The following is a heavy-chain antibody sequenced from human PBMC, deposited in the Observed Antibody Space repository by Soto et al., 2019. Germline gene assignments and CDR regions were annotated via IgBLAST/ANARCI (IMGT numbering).Heavy chain of an antibody. CDR1: GGSFSGYY. J-gene: IGHJ6*02. CDR3: ARGWRYCSSTSCYLTNYYYYYGMDV. CDR2: INHSGST. D-gene: IGHD2-2*01. Sequence: QVQLQQWGAGLLKPSETLSLTCAVYGGSFSGYYWSWIRQPPGKGLEWIGEINHSGSTNYNPSLKRRVTIAVDTSKNQFSLKLSSVTAADTAVYYCARGWRYCSSTSCYLTNYYYYYGMDVWGQGTTVTVSS. V-gene: IGHV4-34*01.